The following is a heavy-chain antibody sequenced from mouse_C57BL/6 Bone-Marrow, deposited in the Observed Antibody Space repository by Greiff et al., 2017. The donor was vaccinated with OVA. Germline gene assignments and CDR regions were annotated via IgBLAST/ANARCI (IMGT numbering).Heavy chain of an antibody. V-gene: IGHV5-2*01. CDR3: AIYYYGSSRNWYFDG. D-gene: IGHD1-1*01. CDR1: EYEFPSHD. J-gene: IGHJ1*03. CDR2: INSDGGST. Sequence: EVKLVESGGGLVQPGESLKLSCESNEYEFPSHDMSWVRKTPEKRLELVAAINSDGGSTYYPDTMERRFIISRDNTKKTLYLQMSSLRSEDTALYYCAIYYYGSSRNWYFDGWGTGTTVTVSS.